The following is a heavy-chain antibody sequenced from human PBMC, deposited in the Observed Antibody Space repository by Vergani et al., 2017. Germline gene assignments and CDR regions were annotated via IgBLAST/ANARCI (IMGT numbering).Heavy chain of an antibody. J-gene: IGHJ4*02. CDR2: IYSGGSST. CDR3: ARDFYQIYVGNSFFDY. CDR1: GFTFSSYA. Sequence: EVQLLESGGGLVQPGGSLRLSCAASGFTFSSYAMSWVRQAPGKGLEWFSVIYSGGSSTYYADSVKGRFTISRDNSKNTLYLQMNSLRAEDTSCYYCARDFYQIYVGNSFFDYWGQGTLVTVSS. V-gene: IGHV3-23*03. D-gene: IGHD4-23*01.